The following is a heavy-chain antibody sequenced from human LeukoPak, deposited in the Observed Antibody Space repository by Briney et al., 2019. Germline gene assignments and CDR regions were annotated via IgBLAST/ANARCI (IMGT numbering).Heavy chain of an antibody. CDR2: IYYSGST. Sequence: SETLSLTCTVSGGSISSYYWSWIRQPPGKGLECIGYIYYSGSTNYNPSLKSRVTISVDTSKNQFSLKLSSVTAADTAVYYCARTNLYYYYGMDVWGQGTTVTVSS. J-gene: IGHJ6*02. D-gene: IGHD1-14*01. CDR1: GGSISSYY. V-gene: IGHV4-59*01. CDR3: ARTNLYYYYGMDV.